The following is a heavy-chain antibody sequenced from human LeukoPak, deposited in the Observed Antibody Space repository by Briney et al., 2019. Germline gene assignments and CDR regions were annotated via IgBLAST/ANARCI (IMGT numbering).Heavy chain of an antibody. J-gene: IGHJ4*02. CDR1: GYTFTGYY. V-gene: IGHV1-2*02. CDR2: INPNSGGT. D-gene: IGHD3-10*01. CDR3: ARVGEWFGEIHTFDY. Sequence: ASVKVSCKASGYTFTGYYLHWVRQAPGQGLEWMGWINPNSGGTNYAQKFQGRVTMTRDTSISTAYMELSRLRSDDTAVYYCARVGEWFGEIHTFDYWGQGTLVTVSS.